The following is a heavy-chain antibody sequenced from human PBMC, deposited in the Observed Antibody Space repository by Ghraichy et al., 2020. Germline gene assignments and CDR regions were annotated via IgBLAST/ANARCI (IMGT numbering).Heavy chain of an antibody. D-gene: IGHD1-1*01. J-gene: IGHJ4*02. CDR1: GGSFSGYY. CDR3: ARSYNCIDY. CDR2: INHSGST. Sequence: SETLSLTCTVYGGSFSGYYWSWIRQPPGKGLEWIGEINHSGSTNYNPSLKSRVTISVDTSKNQFSLKLSSVTAADTAVYYCARSYNCIDYWGQGTLVTVSS. V-gene: IGHV4-34*01.